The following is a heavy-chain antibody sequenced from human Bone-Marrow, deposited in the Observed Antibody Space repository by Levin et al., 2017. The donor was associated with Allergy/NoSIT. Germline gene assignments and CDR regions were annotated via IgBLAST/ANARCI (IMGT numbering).Heavy chain of an antibody. J-gene: IGHJ3*01. V-gene: IGHV3-48*02. CDR3: ARDFDFWSGRIV. CDR2: ISTSTSTI. D-gene: IGHD3-3*01. CDR1: GFAFSSYS. Sequence: PGGSLRLSCAASGFAFSSYSMNWVRQAPGKGLEWVSYISTSTSTIYYADSVKGRFTISRDNAKNSLYLQMNSLRDEDTAVYYCARDFDFWSGRIVWGQGTMVTVSS.